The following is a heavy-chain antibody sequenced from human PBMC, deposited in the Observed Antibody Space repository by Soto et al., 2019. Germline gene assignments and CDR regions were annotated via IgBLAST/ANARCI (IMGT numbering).Heavy chain of an antibody. J-gene: IGHJ4*02. D-gene: IGHD5-12*01. CDR2: IYYSGST. CDR1: GGSISNYY. Sequence: SETLSLTCTISGGSISNYYWSWIRQPPGKGLEWIGYIYYSGSTNYNPSLKSRVTISVDTSKNQFSLKLSSVTAADTAVYYCARTGYQRPYYFDYWGQGTLVTVSS. V-gene: IGHV4-59*01. CDR3: ARTGYQRPYYFDY.